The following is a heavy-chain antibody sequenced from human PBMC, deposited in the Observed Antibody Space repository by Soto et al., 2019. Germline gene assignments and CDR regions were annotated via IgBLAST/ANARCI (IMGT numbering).Heavy chain of an antibody. CDR3: AISFQHPYSVSYSDY. CDR2: FYSSGVT. J-gene: IGHJ4*02. CDR1: GASIRSTHYF. V-gene: IGHV4-39*02. D-gene: IGHD2-21*01. Sequence: SETLCLTCKVSGASIRSTHYFWGWIRQPPGKGLEWIGNFYSSGVTHYNPSLKSRVTISVDTSKNYFSLNLTSVTAADTVLYYCAISFQHPYSVSYSDYWGQGTLVTVSS.